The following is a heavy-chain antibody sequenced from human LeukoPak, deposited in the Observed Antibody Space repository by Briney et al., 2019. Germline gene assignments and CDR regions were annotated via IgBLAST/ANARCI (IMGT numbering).Heavy chain of an antibody. CDR2: INHSGST. J-gene: IGHJ4*02. Sequence: ASETLSLTCAVYGGSFSGYYWSWIRQPPGKGLEWIGEINHSGSTNYNPSLKSRVTISVDTSKNQFSLKLSSVTAADTAVYYCARGLFYNVDTAMVVGPYFDYWGQGTLVTVSS. CDR1: GGSFSGYY. CDR3: ARGLFYNVDTAMVVGPYFDY. D-gene: IGHD5-18*01. V-gene: IGHV4-34*01.